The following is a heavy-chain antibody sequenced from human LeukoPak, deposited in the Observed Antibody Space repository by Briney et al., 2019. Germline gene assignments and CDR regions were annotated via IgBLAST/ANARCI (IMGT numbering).Heavy chain of an antibody. CDR1: GFTFSSYW. CDR2: IKQDGSEK. J-gene: IGHJ3*02. D-gene: IGHD3-10*01. V-gene: IGHV3-7*01. CDR3: ARDGTMVRGVIKFYAFDI. Sequence: PGGSLRLSCAASGFTFSSYWMSWVRQAPGKGLEWVANIKQDGSEKYYVDSVKGRFTISRDNAKNSLYLQMNSLRAEDTAVYYCARDGTMVRGVIKFYAFDIWGQGTMVTVSS.